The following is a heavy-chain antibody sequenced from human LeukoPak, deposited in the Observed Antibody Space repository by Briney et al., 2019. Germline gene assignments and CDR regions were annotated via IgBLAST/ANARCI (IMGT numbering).Heavy chain of an antibody. V-gene: IGHV4-59*01. J-gene: IGHJ6*02. CDR1: GGSISSYY. Sequence: SGTLSLTCTVSGGSISSYYWSWIRQPPGKGLEWIGYIYYSGSTNYNPSLKSRVTISVDTSKNQFSLKLSSVTAADTAVYYCARVTLVAATHYYYGMDVWGQGTTVTVSS. D-gene: IGHD2-15*01. CDR3: ARVTLVAATHYYYGMDV. CDR2: IYYSGST.